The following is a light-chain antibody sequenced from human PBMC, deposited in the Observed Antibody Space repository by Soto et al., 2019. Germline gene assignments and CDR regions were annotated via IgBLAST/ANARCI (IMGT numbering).Light chain of an antibody. V-gene: IGKV1D-12*01. CDR1: QGISSW. CDR3: QQANSFPPS. J-gene: IGKJ4*01. Sequence: DIQMTQSPSSVSASVGDRVTITCRASQGISSWVAWYQQKPGKAPKLLIYAASSLQSGVPSRFSGSGSGTDFTLTISSLQPADFATYYCQQANSFPPSFGGGTKVEIK. CDR2: AAS.